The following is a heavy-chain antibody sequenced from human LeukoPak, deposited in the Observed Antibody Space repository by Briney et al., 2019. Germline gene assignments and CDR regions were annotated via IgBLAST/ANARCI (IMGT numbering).Heavy chain of an antibody. J-gene: IGHJ4*02. CDR2: ISYDGSNK. D-gene: IGHD1-7*01. CDR3: ARASITGTTFSYFDY. CDR1: GFTFSSYA. Sequence: GGSLTLSCAASGFTFSSYAMHWVRQAPGKALEWVAVISYDGSNKYYADSVKGRFTISRDSSKNTLYLQMNSLRAEDTAVYYCARASITGTTFSYFDYWGQGTLVTVSS. V-gene: IGHV3-30-3*01.